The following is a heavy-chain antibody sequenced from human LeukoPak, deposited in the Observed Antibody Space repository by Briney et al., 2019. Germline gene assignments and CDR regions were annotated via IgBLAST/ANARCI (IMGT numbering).Heavy chain of an antibody. CDR2: IYYSGRT. Sequence: SETLSLTCTVSGGSISSYYWSWIRQPPGKGLEWIGSIYYSGRTYYNPSLKSRVTISVDTSKNQFSLKLSSVTAADTAVYYCARRSGCSGGSCYSLWFDPWGQGTLVTVSS. CDR3: ARRSGCSGGSCYSLWFDP. D-gene: IGHD2-15*01. V-gene: IGHV4-59*05. J-gene: IGHJ5*02. CDR1: GGSISSYY.